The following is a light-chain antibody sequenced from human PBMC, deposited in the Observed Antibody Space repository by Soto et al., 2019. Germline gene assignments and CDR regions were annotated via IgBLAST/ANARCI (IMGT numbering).Light chain of an antibody. CDR2: DAS. Sequence: EIVLTQSPATLSLSPGERATLSCRASQSVSSYLAWYQQKPGQAPRLLIYDASNRVTGIPARFSGSGSGTVFTLTFSSLELEDFAVYYCQQRSNWPPLTFGGGTKVEFK. V-gene: IGKV3-11*01. CDR3: QQRSNWPPLT. J-gene: IGKJ4*01. CDR1: QSVSSY.